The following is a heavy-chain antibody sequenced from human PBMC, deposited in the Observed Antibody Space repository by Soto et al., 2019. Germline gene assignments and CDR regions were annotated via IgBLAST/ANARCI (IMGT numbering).Heavy chain of an antibody. J-gene: IGHJ3*02. D-gene: IGHD1-26*01. CDR2: ISGSGGST. V-gene: IGHV3-23*01. CDR1: GFTFSSYA. CDR3: AKGTGAPRGSPPWGAAFDI. Sequence: EVQLLESGGGLVQPGGSLRLSCAASGFTFSSYAMSWVRQAPGKGLEWVSAISGSGGSTYYADSVKGRFTISRDNSKNTLYLQMNSLRAEDTAVYYCAKGTGAPRGSPPWGAAFDIWGQGTMVTVSS.